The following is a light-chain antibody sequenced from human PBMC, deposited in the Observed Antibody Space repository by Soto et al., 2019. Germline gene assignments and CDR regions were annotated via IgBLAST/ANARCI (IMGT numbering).Light chain of an antibody. CDR3: QQRSNWT. J-gene: IGKJ1*01. Sequence: EIVLTQSPATLSLSPGERATLSCRASQSVSSYLAWYQQKPGQAPRLLIYDASNRATGIPARFSGSGSGTDFTLTISSLEPEDLAVYYCQQRSNWTFGQGTKVEIK. V-gene: IGKV3-11*01. CDR1: QSVSSY. CDR2: DAS.